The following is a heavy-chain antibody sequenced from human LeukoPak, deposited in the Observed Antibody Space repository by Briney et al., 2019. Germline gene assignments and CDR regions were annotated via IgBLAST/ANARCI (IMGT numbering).Heavy chain of an antibody. J-gene: IGHJ6*02. CDR3: ASSGARYCSSTSCYTAKVRNYYYYYGMDV. CDR1: GFTFSSYS. D-gene: IGHD2-2*02. V-gene: IGHV3-21*01. Sequence: GGSLRLSCAASGFTFSSYSMNWDRQAPGKGLEWVSSISSSSSYIYYADSVKGRFTISRDNAKNSLYLQMNSLRAEDTAVYYCASSGARYCSSTSCYTAKVRNYYYYYGMDVWGQGTTVTVSS. CDR2: ISSSSSYI.